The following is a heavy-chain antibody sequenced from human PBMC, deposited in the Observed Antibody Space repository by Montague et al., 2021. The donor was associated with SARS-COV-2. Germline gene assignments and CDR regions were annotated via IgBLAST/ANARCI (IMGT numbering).Heavy chain of an antibody. Sequence: SETLSLTCTVSGGSISSSSYYWGWIRQLPGKGLEWIGSIFYSGSTXYKPSLKSRVTISVDTSKNQYSLKLSSVTAADTAVYYCASMVRAQVYYFDYWGQGTLGTVSS. J-gene: IGHJ4*02. CDR3: ASMVRAQVYYFDY. CDR1: GGSISSSSYY. CDR2: IFYSGST. V-gene: IGHV4-39*01. D-gene: IGHD3-10*01.